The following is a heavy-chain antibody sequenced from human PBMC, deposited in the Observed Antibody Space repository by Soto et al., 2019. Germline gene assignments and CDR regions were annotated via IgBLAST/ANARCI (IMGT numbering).Heavy chain of an antibody. CDR1: GFTFSAYS. CDR3: VRDFGRYFRSGYMHV. J-gene: IGHJ6*03. D-gene: IGHD3-9*01. Sequence: EVQLVESGGGLVKPGGSLRLSCAASGFTFSAYSMNWVRQAPGKGLEWLSSINEDSTYIYYEDSLRGRSTISRDIAKDSLYLQIDSLRAEHTAVYYCVRDFGRYFRSGYMHVRGDGATVTVSS. CDR2: INEDSTYI. V-gene: IGHV3-21*02.